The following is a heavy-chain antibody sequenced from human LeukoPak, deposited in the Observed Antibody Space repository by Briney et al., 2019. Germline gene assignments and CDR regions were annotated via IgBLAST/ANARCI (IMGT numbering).Heavy chain of an antibody. CDR3: ARGVRYYDSSGYPILY. Sequence: GGSLRLSCVASGFTVSSNYMSWVRQAPGKGLEWVSVIYSGGSTYYADSVKGRFTISRHNSKNTLYLQMNSLRAEDTAVYYCARGVRYYDSSGYPILYWGQGTLVTVSS. CDR2: IYSGGST. J-gene: IGHJ4*02. D-gene: IGHD3-22*01. V-gene: IGHV3-53*04. CDR1: GFTVSSNY.